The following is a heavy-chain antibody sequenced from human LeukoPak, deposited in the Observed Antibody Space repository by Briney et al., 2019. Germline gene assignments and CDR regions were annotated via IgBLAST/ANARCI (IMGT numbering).Heavy chain of an antibody. J-gene: IGHJ6*02. CDR3: ARGCLLWFGESRMDV. CDR2: IYTSGST. CDR1: GGSISSYY. V-gene: IGHV4-4*07. Sequence: SETLSLTCTVSGGSISSYYWSWIRQPAGKGLEWIGRIYTSGSTNYNPSLKSRVTMSVDTSKNQFSLKLSPVTAADTAVYYCARGCLLWFGESRMDVWGQGTTVTVSS. D-gene: IGHD3-10*01.